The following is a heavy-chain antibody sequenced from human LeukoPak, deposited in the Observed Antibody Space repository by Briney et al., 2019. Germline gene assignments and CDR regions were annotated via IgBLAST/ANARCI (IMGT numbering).Heavy chain of an antibody. Sequence: GGSLRLSCSASGFTFKKYAMHWVRQAPGKGLEYVSAINSNGGRTYYADSVKGRFTISRDNSKNTLFLQMNSLRAEDTAVYYCAKGSSGSFYSHFDYWGQGTLVTVSS. V-gene: IGHV3-64*04. CDR2: INSNGGRT. J-gene: IGHJ4*02. D-gene: IGHD3-10*01. CDR3: AKGSSGSFYSHFDY. CDR1: GFTFKKYA.